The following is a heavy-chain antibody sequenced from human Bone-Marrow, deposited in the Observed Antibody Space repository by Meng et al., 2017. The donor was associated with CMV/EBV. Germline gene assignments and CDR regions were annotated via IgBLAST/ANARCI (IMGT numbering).Heavy chain of an antibody. CDR3: AKDQGIVGATYLNWFDP. Sequence: GESLKISCAASGFTFSSYAMSWVRQAPGKGLEWVSAISGSGGSTYYADSVKGRFTISRDNSKNTLYLQMNSLRAEDTAVYYCAKDQGIVGATYLNWFDPWGQGTLVTVSS. CDR2: ISGSGGST. D-gene: IGHD1-26*01. J-gene: IGHJ5*02. V-gene: IGHV3-23*01. CDR1: GFTFSSYA.